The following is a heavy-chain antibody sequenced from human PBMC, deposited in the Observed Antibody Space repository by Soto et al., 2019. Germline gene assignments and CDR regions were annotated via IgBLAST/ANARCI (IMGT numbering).Heavy chain of an antibody. D-gene: IGHD6-13*01. CDR1: GYTFSGYY. V-gene: IGHV1-2*02. Sequence: QEQLVQSGAEVKKPGASVKVSCKASGYTFSGYYIHWLRQAPGQGLEWMGWINPNSGGTNYAQKFQGRVTMTRNTSISTAYMELSSLRSEDTAVYYCARRQGSSWYLYYYYGMDVWGQGTTVTVSS. CDR3: ARRQGSSWYLYYYYGMDV. CDR2: INPNSGGT. J-gene: IGHJ6*02.